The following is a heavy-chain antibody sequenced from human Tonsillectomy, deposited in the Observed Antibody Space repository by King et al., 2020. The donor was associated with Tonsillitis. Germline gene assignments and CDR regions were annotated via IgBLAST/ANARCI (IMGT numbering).Heavy chain of an antibody. V-gene: IGHV3-20*01. CDR2: INWNGGST. J-gene: IGHJ3*02. CDR3: ARGDSSGWYEGAFDI. D-gene: IGHD6-19*01. CDR1: GFTFDDHA. Sequence: VQLVESGGGVVRPGGSLRLSCAASGFTFDDHAMSWVRQVPGEGLEWVSGINWNGGSTGYADSVKGRFTIYRDNAKNSLYLQMNSLRVEDTALYHCARGDSSGWYEGAFDIWGQGTMVTVSS.